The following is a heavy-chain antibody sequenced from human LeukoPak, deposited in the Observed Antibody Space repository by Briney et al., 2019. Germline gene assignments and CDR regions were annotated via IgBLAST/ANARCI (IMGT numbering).Heavy chain of an antibody. Sequence: PGGGLRLSCVASGLTFSSYGMHWVRQAPGKGLEGVAFIRYDGSNKYYADYVRGRFTIYRDNSKNTLYLQTNSLRAEDTAVYYCAKDTLWVPDYWGQGTLVTVSS. J-gene: IGHJ4*02. CDR1: GLTFSSYG. D-gene: IGHD2-21*01. CDR3: AKDTLWVPDY. CDR2: IRYDGSNK. V-gene: IGHV3-30*02.